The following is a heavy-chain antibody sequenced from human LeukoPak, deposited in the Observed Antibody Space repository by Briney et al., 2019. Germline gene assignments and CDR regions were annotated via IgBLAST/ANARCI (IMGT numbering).Heavy chain of an antibody. CDR1: GGSISSGGYY. J-gene: IGHJ4*02. CDR3: ARSGLWLRGTTAFDY. D-gene: IGHD4-17*01. Sequence: SQTLSLTSTVSGGSISSGGYYWNWIRQHPGKGLEWIGYIYYSGTTYYNPSLKSRVSMSVDTSKNHFSLKLNSVTAADTAVYYCARSGLWLRGTTAFDYWGQGTPVTVSS. CDR2: IYYSGTT. V-gene: IGHV4-31*03.